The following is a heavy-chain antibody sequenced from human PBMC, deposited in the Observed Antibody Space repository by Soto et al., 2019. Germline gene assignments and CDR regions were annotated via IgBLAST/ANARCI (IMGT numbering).Heavy chain of an antibody. J-gene: IGHJ4*02. CDR2: IHAYNGDT. CDR3: ARDDYGDDDY. V-gene: IGHV1-18*01. CDR1: GYTFSSYR. Sequence: QVQLVQSGAEVKKPGASVKVSCKASGYTFSSYRISWVRQAPGQGPEWMGWIHAYNGDTKYAQKFQDRLIMTTDTSTSTAYMELRSLTSDDTAVYYCARDDYGDDDYWGQGTLVTVS. D-gene: IGHD4-17*01.